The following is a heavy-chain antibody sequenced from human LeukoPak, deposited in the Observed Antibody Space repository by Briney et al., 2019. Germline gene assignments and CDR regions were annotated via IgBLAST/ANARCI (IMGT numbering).Heavy chain of an antibody. V-gene: IGHV3-7*01. D-gene: IGHD6-13*01. CDR1: GFTFSSYW. CDR2: IKQDGSEK. CDR3: AKDIGRSSYYYFDY. J-gene: IGHJ4*02. Sequence: GGSLRLSCAASGFTFSSYWMSWVRQAPGKGLEWVANIKQDGSEKYYVDSVKGRFTISRDNSKNTLYVQMNTLRAEDTAVYYCAKDIGRSSYYYFDYWGQGTLVTVSS.